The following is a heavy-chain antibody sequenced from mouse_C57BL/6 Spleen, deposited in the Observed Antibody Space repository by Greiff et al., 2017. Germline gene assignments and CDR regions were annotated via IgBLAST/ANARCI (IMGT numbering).Heavy chain of an antibody. V-gene: IGHV1-4*01. CDR2: INPSSGYT. J-gene: IGHJ4*01. Sequence: QVQLQQSGAELARPGASVKMSCKASGYTFTSYTMHWVKQRPGQGLEWIGYINPSSGYTKYNQKFKDKATLTADKSSSTAYMQLSSLTSEDSAVYYCAPTVVVSYAMDYWGQGTSVTVSS. CDR1: GYTFTSYT. CDR3: APTVVVSYAMDY. D-gene: IGHD1-1*01.